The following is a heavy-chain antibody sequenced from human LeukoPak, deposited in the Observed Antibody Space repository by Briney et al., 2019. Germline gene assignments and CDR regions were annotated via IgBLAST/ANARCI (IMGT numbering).Heavy chain of an antibody. CDR3: AVINCSSTSCYLSFDY. D-gene: IGHD2-2*01. CDR2: INPNSGGT. CDR1: GYTFTGYY. J-gene: IGHJ4*02. Sequence: ASVKVSCKPSGYTFTGYYMHWVRQAPGQGLEWMGWINPNSGGTNYAQKFQGRVTMTRDTSISTAYMELSRLRSDDTAVYYCAVINCSSTSCYLSFDYWGQGTLVTVSS. V-gene: IGHV1-2*02.